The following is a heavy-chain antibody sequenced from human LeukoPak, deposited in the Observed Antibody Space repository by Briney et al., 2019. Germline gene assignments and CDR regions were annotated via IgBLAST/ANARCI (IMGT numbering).Heavy chain of an antibody. V-gene: IGHV1-18*04. Sequence: ASVKVSCKASGYTFTSYGIRWVRQAPGQGLEGMGWISAYNGNTNDAQKLQGRVTMTPDTSTSTAYMELSSLRSDDTAVYYCARDLPNYSGYEQFAYWGQGPLVTVSS. CDR3: ARDLPNYSGYEQFAY. D-gene: IGHD5-12*01. J-gene: IGHJ4*02. CDR2: ISAYNGNT. CDR1: GYTFTSYG.